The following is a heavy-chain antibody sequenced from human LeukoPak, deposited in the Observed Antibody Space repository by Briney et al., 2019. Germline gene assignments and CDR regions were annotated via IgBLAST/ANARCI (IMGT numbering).Heavy chain of an antibody. CDR1: GFTFSSYS. V-gene: IGHV3-21*01. CDR2: ISSSSSYI. CDR3: ARVPVDGYLDY. Sequence: GGSLRLSCAASGFTFSSYSMNWVRQAPGKGLKWVSSISSSSSYIYYADSVKGRFTISRDNAKNSLYLQMNSLRAEDTAVYYCARVPVDGYLDYWGQGTLVTVSS. D-gene: IGHD5-12*01. J-gene: IGHJ4*02.